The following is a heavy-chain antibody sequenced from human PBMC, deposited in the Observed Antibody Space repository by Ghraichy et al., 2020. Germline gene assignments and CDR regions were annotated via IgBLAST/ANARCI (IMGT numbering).Heavy chain of an antibody. J-gene: IGHJ5*02. CDR2: INTNTGNP. CDR1: GYTFTSYA. D-gene: IGHD3-22*01. V-gene: IGHV7-4-1*02. Sequence: ASVKVSCKASGYTFTSYAMNWVRQAPGQGLEWMGWINTNTGNPTYAQGFTGRFVFSLDTSVSTAYLQISSLKAEDTAVYYCAREEAAMDYYDSSGYYVRWFDPWGQGTLVTVSS. CDR3: AREEAAMDYYDSSGYYVRWFDP.